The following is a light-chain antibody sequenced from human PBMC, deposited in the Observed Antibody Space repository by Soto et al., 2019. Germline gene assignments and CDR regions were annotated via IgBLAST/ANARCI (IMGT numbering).Light chain of an antibody. J-gene: IGKJ2*01. CDR1: QTVSSSY. CDR3: QQYGPSPMYT. Sequence: EIVLTQSPGTLSLSPGERATLSCRASQTVSSSYLAWYQQKPGQAPRLLIYGASTRATSIPGRFSGSASGTDFTPTISRLEPEDFAVYYCQQYGPSPMYTFGQGTNLEIK. CDR2: GAS. V-gene: IGKV3-20*01.